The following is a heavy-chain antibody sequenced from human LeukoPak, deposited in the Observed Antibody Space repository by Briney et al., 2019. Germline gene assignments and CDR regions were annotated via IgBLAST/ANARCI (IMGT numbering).Heavy chain of an antibody. CDR3: ARAHCSGGSCYSSYFDY. J-gene: IGHJ4*02. CDR2: ISSRSGSSI. Sequence: PGGSLRLSCSASGFSFGDYYMTWIRQAPGKGLEWVSYISSRSGSSIYYGDSVKGRFTISRDNAKNSLYLQMNSLRAEDTAVYYCARAHCSGGSCYSSYFDYWGQGTLVTVSS. CDR1: GFSFGDYY. D-gene: IGHD2-15*01. V-gene: IGHV3-11*04.